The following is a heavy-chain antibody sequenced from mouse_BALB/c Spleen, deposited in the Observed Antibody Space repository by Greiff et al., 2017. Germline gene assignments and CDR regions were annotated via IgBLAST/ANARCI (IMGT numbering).Heavy chain of an antibody. J-gene: IGHJ2*01. Sequence: EVQGVESGGGLVQPGGSLKLSCAASGFTFSSYIMSWVRQTPEKRLEWVAYITNGGGSTYYPDTVKGRFTISRDNAKNTLYLQMSSLKSEDTAMYYCARGNRYDGVVDYWGQGTTLTVSS. D-gene: IGHD2-14*01. CDR2: ITNGGGST. V-gene: IGHV5-12-2*01. CDR3: ARGNRYDGVVDY. CDR1: GFTFSSYI.